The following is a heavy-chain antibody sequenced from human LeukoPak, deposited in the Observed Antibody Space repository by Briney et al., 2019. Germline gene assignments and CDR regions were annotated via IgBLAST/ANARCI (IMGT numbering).Heavy chain of an antibody. CDR1: GFTVTDYY. CDR2: INPNSGGT. Sequence: GASVKVSCKASGFTVTDYYLHWVRQAPGQGLEWMGWINPNSGGTNYAQRFQGRVTMTRDTSISAAYMEFSGVTSDDTAVYYCARGPPFGESDYWGQGTLVVVSS. V-gene: IGHV1-2*02. CDR3: ARGPPFGESDY. D-gene: IGHD3-10*01. J-gene: IGHJ4*02.